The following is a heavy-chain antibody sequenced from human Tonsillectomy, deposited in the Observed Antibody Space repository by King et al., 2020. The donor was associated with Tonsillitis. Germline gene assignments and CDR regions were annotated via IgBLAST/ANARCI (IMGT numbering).Heavy chain of an antibody. CDR3: ARWIHGPCSGGSCYDGDY. CDR1: GYTFTGDY. Sequence: QLVQSGAEVKKPGASVKVSCKASGYTFTGDYIHWVRQAPGQGLEWMGWINVNRGGTNYALKFQGRVSMTRDTSINTAYMELSRLRSYDTAVFYCARWIHGPCSGGSCYDGDYWGQGTLVTVSS. J-gene: IGHJ4*02. V-gene: IGHV1-2*02. D-gene: IGHD2-15*01. CDR2: INVNRGGT.